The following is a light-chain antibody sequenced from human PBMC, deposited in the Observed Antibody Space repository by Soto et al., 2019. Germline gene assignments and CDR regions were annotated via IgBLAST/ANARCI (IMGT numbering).Light chain of an antibody. V-gene: IGKV1-17*01. CDR3: LQHNSYPHT. J-gene: IGKJ2*01. CDR2: AAS. Sequence: DIQMTQSPSSLSASVGDRVTITCRASQSISSYLNWYQQKPGKAPKRLIYAASSLQSGVPSRFSGSGSGTEFTLTISSLQPEDFATYYCLQHNSYPHTFGQGTTLEIK. CDR1: QSISSY.